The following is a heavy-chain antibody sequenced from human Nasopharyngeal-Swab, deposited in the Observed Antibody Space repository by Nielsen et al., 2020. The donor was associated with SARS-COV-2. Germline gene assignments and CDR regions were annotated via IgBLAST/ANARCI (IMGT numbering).Heavy chain of an antibody. D-gene: IGHD6-13*01. Sequence: GESLKISCAASGFTFSNYAIHWVRQAPGKGLEWVTVISYDGSNKYYADSVKGRFTISRDNSKNTLYLQMNSLRAEDTAVYYCARVLAAAVAYYYGMDVWGQGTTVTVSS. V-gene: IGHV3-30-3*01. J-gene: IGHJ6*02. CDR3: ARVLAAAVAYYYGMDV. CDR1: GFTFSNYA. CDR2: ISYDGSNK.